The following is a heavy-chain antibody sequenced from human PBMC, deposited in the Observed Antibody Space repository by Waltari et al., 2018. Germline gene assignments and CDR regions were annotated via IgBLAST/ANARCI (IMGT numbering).Heavy chain of an antibody. Sequence: VQLVGLGGGVVQPGLSLRLSRVVSGFSFRGNATHWDRQTSGKGLEWVAGISAYGSYKYYADSVKGRFFISRDTSKNTLFLQMNNVRAEDTAMYYCTRGGDYVHYYFDLWGQGTVVTVSS. V-gene: IGHV3-30*04. J-gene: IGHJ4*02. D-gene: IGHD3-16*01. CDR2: ISAYGSYK. CDR1: GFSFRGNA. CDR3: TRGGDYVHYYFDL.